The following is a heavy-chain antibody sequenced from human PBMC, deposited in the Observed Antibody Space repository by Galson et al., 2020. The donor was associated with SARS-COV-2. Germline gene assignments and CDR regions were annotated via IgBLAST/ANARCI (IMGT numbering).Heavy chain of an antibody. CDR2: ISYSGNT. CDR1: GRPITSETYH. Sequence: SQTLSLTCTVSGRPITSETYHWGWIRQPPGKGLEWIGGISYSGNTYYNPSLKSRVTISMDTAKNQFSLKLRSVTAADTAVYYCAKEASGRLCDFWGQGTLVTVSS. V-gene: IGHV4-39*07. D-gene: IGHD6-25*01. CDR3: AKEASGRLCDF. J-gene: IGHJ4*02.